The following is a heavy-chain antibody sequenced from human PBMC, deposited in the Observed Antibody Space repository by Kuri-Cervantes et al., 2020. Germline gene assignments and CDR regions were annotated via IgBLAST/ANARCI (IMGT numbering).Heavy chain of an antibody. J-gene: IGHJ6*02. CDR3: ARSPNDYGDYYYYYGMDV. Sequence: LSLTCAASGFTFSSYGMHWVRQAPGKGLEWVAVIWYDGSNKYYADSVKGRFTISRDNSKNTLYLQMNSLRAEDTAVYYCARSPNDYGDYYYYYGMDVWGQGTTVTVSS. CDR2: IWYDGSNK. D-gene: IGHD4-17*01. CDR1: GFTFSSYG. V-gene: IGHV3-33*01.